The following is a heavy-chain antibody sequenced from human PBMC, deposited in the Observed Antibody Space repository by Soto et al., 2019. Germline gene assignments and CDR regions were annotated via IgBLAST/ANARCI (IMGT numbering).Heavy chain of an antibody. Sequence: QVQLVQSGAEVKKPGSSVKVSCKASGGTFSSYTISWVRQAPGQGLEWMGRIIPILGIANYAQKFQGRGTVTADKATSTAYVELSRLRSEDTAVYYCARDGIAAAGILWGQGTLVTVSS. D-gene: IGHD6-13*01. V-gene: IGHV1-69*08. CDR3: ARDGIAAAGIL. CDR1: GGTFSSYT. J-gene: IGHJ4*02. CDR2: IIPILGIA.